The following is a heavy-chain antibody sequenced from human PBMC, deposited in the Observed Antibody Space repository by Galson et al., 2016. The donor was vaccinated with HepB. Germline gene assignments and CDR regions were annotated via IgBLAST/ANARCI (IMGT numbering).Heavy chain of an antibody. Sequence: SLRLSCAASGFTFSAYGMRWVRQAPGKRLEWVATIWYDVIKRYHADSVKGRFTISRDNSKNTLSLQMNSLRAEDTAVYYCARADSRSYASKWSLDYWGQGTLVTVSS. CDR3: ARADSRSYASKWSLDY. CDR2: IWYDVIKR. D-gene: IGHD3-16*01. J-gene: IGHJ4*02. CDR1: GFTFSAYG. V-gene: IGHV3-33*01.